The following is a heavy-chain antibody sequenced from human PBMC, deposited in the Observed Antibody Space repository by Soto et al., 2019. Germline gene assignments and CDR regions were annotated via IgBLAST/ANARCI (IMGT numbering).Heavy chain of an antibody. D-gene: IGHD1-7*01. CDR2: ITDSGSST. CDR3: AGTRGGKGGGDV. Sequence: DVQLLESGGGLVQPGGSLRLSCAASGFAFSNYAMTWVRQAPERGLEWLSTITDSGSSTWYADSVKGRFTISRDNSKKTLYLKRNGLGGGDGALYYGAGTRGGKGGGDVGGKGPPVTVSS. CDR1: GFAFSNYA. J-gene: IGHJ6*03. V-gene: IGHV3-23*01.